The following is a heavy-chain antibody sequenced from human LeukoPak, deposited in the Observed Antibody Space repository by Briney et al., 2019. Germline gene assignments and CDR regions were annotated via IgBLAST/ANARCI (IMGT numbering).Heavy chain of an antibody. CDR2: IIPIFGTA. CDR1: GGTSSNYA. V-gene: IGHV1-69*01. D-gene: IGHD4-23*01. CDR3: ARGWLAETTVVTPYNY. J-gene: IGHJ4*02. Sequence: ASVKVSCKASGGTSSNYAINWVRQAPGQGLEWMGGIIPIFGTAHYSQKFQGRVTITAVDSMNTAYMELSSLRSDDTAVYYCARGWLAETTVVTPYNYWGQGTLVTVSS.